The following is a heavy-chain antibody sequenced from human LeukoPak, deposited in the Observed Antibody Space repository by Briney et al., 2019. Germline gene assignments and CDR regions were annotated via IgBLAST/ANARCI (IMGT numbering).Heavy chain of an antibody. CDR3: ARSPIVVVPTALEGYHYYMDV. CDR1: GDSISNYY. CDR2: SGST. Sequence: PSETLSLTCTVSGDSISNYYWSWIRQPPGKGLGWIGYSGSTNYNPSLKSRVTISVDTSKNQFSLKLSSVTAADTAVYYCARSPIVVVPTALEGYHYYMDVWGKGTTVTVSS. D-gene: IGHD2-2*01. V-gene: IGHV4-59*01. J-gene: IGHJ6*03.